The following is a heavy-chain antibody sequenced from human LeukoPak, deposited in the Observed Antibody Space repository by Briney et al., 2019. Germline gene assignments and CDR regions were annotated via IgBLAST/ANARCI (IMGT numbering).Heavy chain of an antibody. CDR3: ARDARFGWDYFDS. CDR2: IFYGGGT. Sequence: SETLSLTCTVSGDSLSDHHWSWIRQPPGKGLEWIGYIFYGGGTNYNPSLQSRVTISIDTSKNRFSLRLSSVTAADTAVYYCARDARFGWDYFDSWGQGTLVIVSS. D-gene: IGHD3-16*01. CDR1: GDSLSDHH. J-gene: IGHJ4*02. V-gene: IGHV4-59*11.